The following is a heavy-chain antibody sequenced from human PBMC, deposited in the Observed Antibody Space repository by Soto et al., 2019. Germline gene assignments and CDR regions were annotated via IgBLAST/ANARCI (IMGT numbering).Heavy chain of an antibody. J-gene: IGHJ6*04. V-gene: IGHV3-74*01. CDR1: GFSFSNTW. CDR3: VRDYYHTMDV. CDR2: INSDESTT. Sequence: EMQLVESGGGLLQPGGALRLSCVASGFSFSNTWMHWVRQAPGKGLEWVALINSDESTTNYADSVKSRFTISRDNDNNTVYLQLKSLRVEDTAVYFCVRDYYHTMDVWGAGAMVTVSS.